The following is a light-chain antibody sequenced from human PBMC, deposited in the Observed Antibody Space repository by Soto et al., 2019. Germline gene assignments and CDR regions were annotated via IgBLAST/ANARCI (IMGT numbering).Light chain of an antibody. J-gene: IGKJ2*01. CDR3: QQRSNWPPAT. Sequence: EIVLTQSPATLSLSPGERATLSCRASQSVSSYLAWYQQKPGQAPRLLIYDVSNRATGIPARFSASGSGTDFTLTISSLEPEDFAVYYCQQRSNWPPATFGQGTKLEIK. CDR2: DVS. CDR1: QSVSSY. V-gene: IGKV3-11*01.